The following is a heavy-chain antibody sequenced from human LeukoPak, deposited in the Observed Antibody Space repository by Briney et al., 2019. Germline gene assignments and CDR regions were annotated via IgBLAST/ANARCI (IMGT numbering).Heavy chain of an antibody. V-gene: IGHV3-7*03. CDR3: AKDMGIAAAGTGDYFDY. J-gene: IGHJ4*02. CDR2: IKEDGSDK. D-gene: IGHD6-13*01. CDR1: GFTFSSYW. Sequence: GGSLRLSCAASGFTFSSYWMSWVRQAPGKGLEWVASIKEDGSDKHYVDSVKGRFTISRDNAKNSLCLQMNSLRAEDTALYYCAKDMGIAAAGTGDYFDYWGQGTLVTVSS.